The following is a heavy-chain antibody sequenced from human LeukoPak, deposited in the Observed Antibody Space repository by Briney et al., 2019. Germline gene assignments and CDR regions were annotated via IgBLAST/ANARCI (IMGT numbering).Heavy chain of an antibody. J-gene: IGHJ5*02. D-gene: IGHD3-22*01. Sequence: GGSLRLSCAASGFTFSSYIMNWVRQAPGKGLEWVSSISSSGDYLYYADSVDGRFTISRDNAGNSLFLQMNSLRADDTAVYYCANTITIIVVVIPWGQGTLVTVPS. CDR2: ISSSGDYL. CDR1: GFTFSSYI. V-gene: IGHV3-21*01. CDR3: ANTITIIVVVIP.